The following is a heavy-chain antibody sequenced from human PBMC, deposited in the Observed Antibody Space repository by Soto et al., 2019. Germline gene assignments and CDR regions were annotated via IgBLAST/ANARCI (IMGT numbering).Heavy chain of an antibody. CDR1: GGSISSGGYS. J-gene: IGHJ6*02. CDR3: ARGEVGYCSSTSCYPYYYYYYGMDV. Sequence: QLQLQESGSGLVKPSQTLSLTCAVSGGSISSGGYSWSWIRQPPGKGLEWIGYIYHSGSTYYNPCLKSRVTISVDRSKNQFSLKLSSVTAADTAVYYCARGEVGYCSSTSCYPYYYYYYGMDVWGQGTTVTVSS. CDR2: IYHSGST. V-gene: IGHV4-30-2*01. D-gene: IGHD2-2*01.